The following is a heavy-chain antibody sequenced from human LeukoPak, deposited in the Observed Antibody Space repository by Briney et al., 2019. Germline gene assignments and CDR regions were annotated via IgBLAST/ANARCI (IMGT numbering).Heavy chain of an antibody. D-gene: IGHD4-23*01. J-gene: IGHJ4*02. CDR3: ASGTTVVTALDY. Sequence: SVKVSCKASGGTFTSYAISWVRQAPGQGLEWMGRIIPIFGIANYAQKFQGRVTITADKSTSTAYMELSSLRSEDTAVYYCASGTTVVTALDYWGQGTLVTVSS. CDR2: IIPIFGIA. CDR1: GGTFTSYA. V-gene: IGHV1-69*04.